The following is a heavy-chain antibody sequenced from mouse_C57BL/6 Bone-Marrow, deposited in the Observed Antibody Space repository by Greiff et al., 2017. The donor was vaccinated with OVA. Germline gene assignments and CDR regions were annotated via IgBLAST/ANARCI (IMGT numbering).Heavy chain of an antibody. J-gene: IGHJ3*01. CDR1: GFTFSSYG. Sequence: EVKVVESGGDLVKPGGSLKLSCAAPGFTFSSYGMSWVRQTPDKRLEWVATISSGGSYTYYPDSVTGRFTISRDNAKNTLYLQMSSLKSEDTAMYYCERHNPYGSSFFGYWGQGTLVTVSA. CDR2: ISSGGSYT. D-gene: IGHD1-1*01. CDR3: ERHNPYGSSFFGY. V-gene: IGHV5-6*01.